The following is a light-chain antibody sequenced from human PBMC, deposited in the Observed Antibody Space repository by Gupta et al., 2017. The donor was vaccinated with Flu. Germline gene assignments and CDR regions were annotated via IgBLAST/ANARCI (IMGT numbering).Light chain of an antibody. J-gene: IGKJ3*01. CDR1: QGLSSY. CDR2: AAS. Sequence: DIQLTQSPSFLSASVGDRVTITCRASQGLSSYLAWYQQKTGKAPKLLIYAASTLQSGVPSRFSGGGSETEFTLTINSLQPEDFATYYCQQLNSYPLTFGHGTKVDIK. V-gene: IGKV1-9*01. CDR3: QQLNSYPLT.